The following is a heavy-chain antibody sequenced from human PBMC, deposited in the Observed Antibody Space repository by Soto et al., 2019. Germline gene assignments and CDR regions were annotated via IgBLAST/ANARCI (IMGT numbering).Heavy chain of an antibody. V-gene: IGHV1-69*12. J-gene: IGHJ6*02. CDR3: ATVRTAMEHEYYYYYGMDV. D-gene: IGHD5-18*01. CDR2: IIPIFGTA. Sequence: QVQLVQSGAEVKKPGSSVKVSCKASGGTFSSYAISWVRQAPGQGLEWMGGIIPIFGTANYAQKFQGRVTITADESTSTAYMELSSLRSEDTAVYYCATVRTAMEHEYYYYYGMDVWGQGTTVTVSS. CDR1: GGTFSSYA.